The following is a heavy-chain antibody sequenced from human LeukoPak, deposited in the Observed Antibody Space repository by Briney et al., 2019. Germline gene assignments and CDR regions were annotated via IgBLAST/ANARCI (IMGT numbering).Heavy chain of an antibody. CDR3: AGGYHDSSGYYYYFDY. J-gene: IGHJ4*02. D-gene: IGHD3-22*01. Sequence: GASVKVSCKASGGTFSSYAISWVRHARGQGLEWMGRIIPILGIANYAQKFQGRVTITADKSTSTAYMEVRSLRSEDTAVYYCAGGYHDSSGYYYYFDYWGQGTLVTVSS. CDR2: IIPILGIA. V-gene: IGHV1-69*04. CDR1: GGTFSSYA.